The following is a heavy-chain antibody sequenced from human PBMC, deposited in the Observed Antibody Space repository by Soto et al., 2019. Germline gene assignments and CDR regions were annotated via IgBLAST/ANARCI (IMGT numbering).Heavy chain of an antibody. D-gene: IGHD5-18*01. J-gene: IGHJ4*02. CDR1: GFTFSNYW. CDR2: IKQDGSEI. Sequence: GGSLRLSCAASGFTFSNYWMSWVRQAPGKGLEWVADIKQDGSEIYYVDSVKGRFTISRDNAKNSLYLQMNSLRAEDTAVYYCASLGYSYGTPFDYWGQGTLVTVSS. V-gene: IGHV3-7*01. CDR3: ASLGYSYGTPFDY.